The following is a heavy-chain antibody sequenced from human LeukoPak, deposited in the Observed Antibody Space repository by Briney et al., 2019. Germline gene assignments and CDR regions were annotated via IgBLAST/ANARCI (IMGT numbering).Heavy chain of an antibody. V-gene: IGHV3-7*01. Sequence: PGGSLRLSCAASGFTFSSYWMSWVRQAPGKGLEWVANIKQDGSEKYYVDSVKGRFTISRDNAKNSLYLQMNSLRAEDTAVYYCAREGVVVPAATSWFDPWGQGTLVTVSS. CDR2: IKQDGSEK. J-gene: IGHJ5*02. CDR3: AREGVVVPAATSWFDP. CDR1: GFTFSSYW. D-gene: IGHD2-2*01.